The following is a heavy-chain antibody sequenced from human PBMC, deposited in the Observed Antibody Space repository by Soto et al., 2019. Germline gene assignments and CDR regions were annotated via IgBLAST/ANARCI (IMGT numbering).Heavy chain of an antibody. CDR1: GFSFRSYA. V-gene: IGHV3-23*01. CDR2: ISAGGDGT. Sequence: PGGSLRLSCAASGFSFRSYAMGWVRQAPGKGLNWVSSISAGGDGTYYADSVKGRFTISRDNSKNTVYLQMTSLIADDTAVYYCADGGRYPYYWGPGTLVTVSS. J-gene: IGHJ4*02. CDR3: ADGGRYPYY. D-gene: IGHD1-26*01.